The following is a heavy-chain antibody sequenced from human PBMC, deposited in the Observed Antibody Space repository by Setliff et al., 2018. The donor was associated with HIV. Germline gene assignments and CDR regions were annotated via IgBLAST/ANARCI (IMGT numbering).Heavy chain of an antibody. Sequence: PGESLKISCKDSGYTFSNYCTAWVRQMPGKGLEWMGIIYPGNSDTTYSPSFQGQVTISADKSISTAYLQWSSLKASDTAMYYCAKHLSPGSGWYSKARGMDVWGQGTTVTSP. J-gene: IGHJ6*02. D-gene: IGHD6-19*01. CDR3: AKHLSPGSGWYSKARGMDV. CDR2: IYPGNSDT. CDR1: GYTFSNYC. V-gene: IGHV5-51*01.